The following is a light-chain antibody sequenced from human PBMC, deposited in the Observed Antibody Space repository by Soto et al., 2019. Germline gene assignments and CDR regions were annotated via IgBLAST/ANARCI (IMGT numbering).Light chain of an antibody. Sequence: DIVMTQSPDSLAVSLGERATINCKSSQSLLYSSNNKNYLAWYQQKPGQPPKVFFYWASTRESGVPDRFSGSGSGTDFTLTISSLQAEDVAVYYCQQYYSNPLTFGGGTKVEIK. CDR3: QQYYSNPLT. CDR2: WAS. V-gene: IGKV4-1*01. CDR1: QSLLYSSNNKNY. J-gene: IGKJ4*01.